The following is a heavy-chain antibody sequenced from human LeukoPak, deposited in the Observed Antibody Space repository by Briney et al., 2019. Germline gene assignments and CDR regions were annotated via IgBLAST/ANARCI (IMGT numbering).Heavy chain of an antibody. J-gene: IGHJ4*02. D-gene: IGHD1-7*01. CDR2: INRSGST. Sequence: SETLSLTCAVYGGSFSGYYWSWIRQPPGKELEWIGEINRSGSTNYNPSLKSRVTISVDTSKNQSSLKLSSVTAADTAVYYCARVNNWNFFYFDYWGQGTLVTVSS. CDR3: ARVNNWNFFYFDY. CDR1: GGSFSGYY. V-gene: IGHV4-34*01.